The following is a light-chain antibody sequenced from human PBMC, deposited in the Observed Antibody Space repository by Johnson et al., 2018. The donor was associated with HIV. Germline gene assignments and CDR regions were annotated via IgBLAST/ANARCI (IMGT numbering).Light chain of an antibody. CDR1: SSNIGNNY. Sequence: QSVLTQPPSVSAAPGQKVTISCSGSSSNIGNNYVSWYRQLPGTAPKLLIYENTQRPSGIPDRFSGSKSGASATLGITGLQTGDEADYYCATWDSNLSAGRVFGTGTKVTVL. V-gene: IGLV1-51*02. CDR3: ATWDSNLSAGRV. J-gene: IGLJ1*01. CDR2: ENT.